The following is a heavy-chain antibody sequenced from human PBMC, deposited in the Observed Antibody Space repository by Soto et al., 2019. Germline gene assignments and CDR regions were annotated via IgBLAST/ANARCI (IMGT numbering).Heavy chain of an antibody. CDR3: ARVGEYCGGACPQYFQH. CDR1: GGSFRSNA. D-gene: IGHD2-21*02. CDR2: IIPIFGIA. V-gene: IGHV1-69*13. Sequence: SVKVSCKASGGSFRSNALSWVRQAPGQGLEWMGRIIPIFGIANYAQRFQGRVTITADESTGTAYMELSSLRSEDTAVYYCARVGEYCGGACPQYFQHWGQGTLVTSPQ. J-gene: IGHJ1*01.